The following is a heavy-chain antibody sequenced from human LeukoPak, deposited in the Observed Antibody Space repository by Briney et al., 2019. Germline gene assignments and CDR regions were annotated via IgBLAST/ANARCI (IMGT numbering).Heavy chain of an antibody. Sequence: SETLSLTCTVSGGSIYGFYWSWIRQTPGKGLEWIGYIYFSGSTKYNPSLAGRLTMSVDTSRNQFSLRLSSVTAADTAVYYCARGSGYSYGTNWFDPWGQGTLVTVSS. V-gene: IGHV4-59*08. D-gene: IGHD5-18*01. CDR2: IYFSGST. CDR1: GGSIYGFY. J-gene: IGHJ5*02. CDR3: ARGSGYSYGTNWFDP.